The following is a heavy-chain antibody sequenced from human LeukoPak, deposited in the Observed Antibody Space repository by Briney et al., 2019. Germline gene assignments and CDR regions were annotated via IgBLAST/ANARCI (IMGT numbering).Heavy chain of an antibody. CDR3: ARDSSSSHPALDY. CDR1: GGSTSSGSYY. Sequence: PSQTLSLTCTVSGGSTSSGSYYWSWIRQPAGKGLEWIGRIYTSGSTNYNPSLKSRVTISVDTSKNQFSLKLSSVTAADTAVYYCARDSSSSHPALDYWGQGTLVTVSS. J-gene: IGHJ4*02. CDR2: IYTSGST. V-gene: IGHV4-61*02. D-gene: IGHD6-6*01.